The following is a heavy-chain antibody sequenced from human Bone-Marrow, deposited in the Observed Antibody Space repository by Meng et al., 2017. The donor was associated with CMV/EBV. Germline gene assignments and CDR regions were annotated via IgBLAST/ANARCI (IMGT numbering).Heavy chain of an antibody. CDR3: ARENVYSNYDLRSGTDY. V-gene: IGHV1-2*02. J-gene: IGHJ4*02. CDR2: INPNSGGT. D-gene: IGHD4-11*01. Sequence: ASVKVSCKASGYTFTGYYMHWVRQAPGQGLEWMGWINPNSGGTNYAQKFQGRVTMTRDTSTSTVYMELSSLRSEDTAVYYCARENVYSNYDLRSGTDYWGQGTLVPSPQ. CDR1: GYTFTGYY.